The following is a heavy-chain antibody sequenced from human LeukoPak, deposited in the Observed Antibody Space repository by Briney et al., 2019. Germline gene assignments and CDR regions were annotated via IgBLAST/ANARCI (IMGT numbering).Heavy chain of an antibody. CDR2: ISSSSSYI. Sequence: GGSLRLSCAASGFTFSSYSMNWVRQAPGKGLEWVSSISSSSSYIYYADSVKGRFTISRDNAKNSLYLQMNSLRAEDTAGYYCARDITGVAAHYWGQGTLVTVSS. J-gene: IGHJ4*02. D-gene: IGHD2-15*01. CDR1: GFTFSSYS. V-gene: IGHV3-21*01. CDR3: ARDITGVAAHY.